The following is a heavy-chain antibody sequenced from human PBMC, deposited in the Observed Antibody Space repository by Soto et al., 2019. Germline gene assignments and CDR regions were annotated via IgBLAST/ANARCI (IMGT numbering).Heavy chain of an antibody. D-gene: IGHD5-12*01. J-gene: IGHJ5*02. Sequence: QVQLQESGPGLVKPSQTLSLTCTVSGGSISSGGYYWSWIRQHPGKALEWIGYIYYSGSTYYNPYLTSRVTISVDTSKNQFSLKLSSVTAADTAVYYCAREEGGGYDHRWFDPWGQGTLVTVSS. CDR3: AREEGGGYDHRWFDP. CDR2: IYYSGST. V-gene: IGHV4-31*03. CDR1: GGSISSGGYY.